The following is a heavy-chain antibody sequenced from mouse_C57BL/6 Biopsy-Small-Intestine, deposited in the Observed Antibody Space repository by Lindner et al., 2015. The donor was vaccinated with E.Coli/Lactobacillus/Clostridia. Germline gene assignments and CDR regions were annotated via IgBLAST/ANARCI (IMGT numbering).Heavy chain of an antibody. V-gene: IGHV1-20*01. Sequence: VQLQESGPGLVKPGASVKISCKASGYSFIGYFMNWVKQSHGKSLEWIGRIYPYNGDTFYNQKFKGKATLTVDKSSSTAHMELRSLTSEDSAVYYCARFVYDYHDAYYYAMDYWGQGTSVTVSS. D-gene: IGHD2-4*01. CDR3: ARFVYDYHDAYYYAMDY. CDR1: GYSFIGYF. CDR2: IYPYNGDT. J-gene: IGHJ4*01.